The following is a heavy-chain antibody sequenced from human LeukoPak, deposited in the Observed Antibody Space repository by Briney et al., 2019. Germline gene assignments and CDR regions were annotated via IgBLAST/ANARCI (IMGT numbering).Heavy chain of an antibody. CDR2: INHSRST. D-gene: IGHD3-9*01. V-gene: IGHV4-39*07. CDR1: GGSISSSSYY. CDR3: ARGPLSALPGYFDWLLLGYFDY. Sequence: PSETLSLTCTVSGGSISSSSYYWGWIRQPPGKGLEWIGEINHSRSTNYNPSLKSRVTISVDTSKNQFSLKLSSVTAADTAVYYCARGPLSALPGYFDWLLLGYFDYWGQGTLVTVSS. J-gene: IGHJ4*02.